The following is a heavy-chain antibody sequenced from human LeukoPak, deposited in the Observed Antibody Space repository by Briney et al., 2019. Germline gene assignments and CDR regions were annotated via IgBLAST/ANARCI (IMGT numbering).Heavy chain of an antibody. D-gene: IGHD1-26*01. CDR3: ARGPMYSGSYYESSWFDP. CDR1: GGSISSSSYY. V-gene: IGHV4-39*07. CDR2: IYHGGST. J-gene: IGHJ5*02. Sequence: SETLSLTCTVSGGSISSSSYYWGWIRQPPGKGLEWIGRIYHGGSTYFNPSLKRRVTISVDTSKNQFSLKLSSVTAADTAVYYCARGPMYSGSYYESSWFDPWRQGTMVTVCS.